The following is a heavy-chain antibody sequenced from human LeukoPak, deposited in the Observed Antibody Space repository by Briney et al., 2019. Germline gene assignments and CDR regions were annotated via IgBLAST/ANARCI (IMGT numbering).Heavy chain of an antibody. CDR3: AKEAGYSGYDYPDY. J-gene: IGHJ4*02. CDR2: ISGSAYST. D-gene: IGHD5-12*01. CDR1: GFTFSSYA. V-gene: IGHV3-23*01. Sequence: GGSLRLSCAASGFTFSSYAMSWVRQAPGKWLEWVSGISGSAYSTYYADSVQGRFTISRDNSKNTLYLQMNSLRAEDTDFYYCAKEAGYSGYDYPDYWGQGTLVTVSS.